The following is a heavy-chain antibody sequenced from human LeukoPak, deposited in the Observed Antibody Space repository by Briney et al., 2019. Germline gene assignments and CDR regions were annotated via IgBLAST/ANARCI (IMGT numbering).Heavy chain of an antibody. CDR1: GLTFSDYS. J-gene: IGHJ4*02. Sequence: PGGSLRLSCAVSGLTFSDYSMTWVRQAPGKRLFWVSGISAGGGSTYYADSVKGRFTISRDNSRNTLYLQMNSLRAEDTAVYYCAKDAAGPEYWGQGTLVTVSS. V-gene: IGHV3-23*01. CDR3: AKDAAGPEY. D-gene: IGHD6-13*01. CDR2: ISAGGGST.